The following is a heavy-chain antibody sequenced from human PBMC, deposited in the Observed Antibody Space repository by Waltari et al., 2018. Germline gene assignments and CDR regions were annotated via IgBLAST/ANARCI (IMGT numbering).Heavy chain of an antibody. V-gene: IGHV4-39*07. D-gene: IGHD2-21*01. CDR1: GGPISSNPYY. J-gene: IGHJ6*03. CDR2: IYYSGST. Sequence: QLQLQESGPRLVKPSETLSLSCTVSGGPISSNPYYWVWIHQPPGKGLEWIGSIYYSGSTYYNPSLKSRVTIAVDTAKNQVSLKLTSVSAADTAVYYCARDVDMSFYYYMDVWGKGTTVTISS. CDR3: ARDVDMSFYYYMDV.